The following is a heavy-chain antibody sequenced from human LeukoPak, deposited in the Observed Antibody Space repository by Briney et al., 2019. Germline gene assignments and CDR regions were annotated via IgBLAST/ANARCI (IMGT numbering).Heavy chain of an antibody. CDR1: GFTFDTYA. CDR2: ISGGGGTT. V-gene: IGHV3-23*01. J-gene: IGHJ4*02. Sequence: GGSLRLSCAASGFTFDTYAMNWVRQAPGKGLEWVAVISGGGGTTNYADSVKGRFIISKDTSKNTLYLQMNNLRADDTAVYYCARESGYAVGDFWGQGTLVTVSS. D-gene: IGHD5-12*01. CDR3: ARESGYAVGDF.